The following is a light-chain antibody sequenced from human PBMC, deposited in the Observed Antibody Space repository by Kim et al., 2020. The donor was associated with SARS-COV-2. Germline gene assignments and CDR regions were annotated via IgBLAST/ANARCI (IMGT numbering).Light chain of an antibody. V-gene: IGKV3-15*01. J-gene: IGKJ4*01. CDR3: QQYDTWPPVT. CDR2: GAS. Sequence: AQGEIVTLSCRACQSVSSKLAWYQQTPGQAPRLLIYGASTRATGTPARFSGSGSGTEFTLDISSLQSEDFAVYYCQQYDTWPPVTFGGGTKVDIK. CDR1: QSVSSK.